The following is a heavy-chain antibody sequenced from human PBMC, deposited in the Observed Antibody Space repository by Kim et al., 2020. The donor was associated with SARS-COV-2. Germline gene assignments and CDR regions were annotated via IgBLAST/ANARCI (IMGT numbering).Heavy chain of an antibody. Sequence: SVKVSCKASGGTFSSYAISWVRQAPGQGLEWMGGIIPIFGTANYAQKFQGRVTITADESTSTAYMELSSLRSEDTAVYYCARDNQGYCSGGSCYSGDYWGQGTLVTVSS. CDR2: IIPIFGTA. J-gene: IGHJ4*02. CDR3: ARDNQGYCSGGSCYSGDY. CDR1: GGTFSSYA. V-gene: IGHV1-69*13. D-gene: IGHD2-15*01.